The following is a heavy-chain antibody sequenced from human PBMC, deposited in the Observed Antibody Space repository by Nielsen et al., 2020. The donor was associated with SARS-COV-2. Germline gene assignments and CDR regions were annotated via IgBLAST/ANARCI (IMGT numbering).Heavy chain of an antibody. J-gene: IGHJ4*02. D-gene: IGHD3-10*01. CDR2: ISYDGSNK. CDR3: ARARGPFDY. Sequence: GGSLRLSCAASGFTFSSYAMHWVRQAPGKGLEWVAVISYDGSNKYYADSVKGRFTISRDNSKNTLYLQMNSLRAEDTAVYYCARARGPFDYWGQGTLVTVSS. V-gene: IGHV3-30-3*01. CDR1: GFTFSSYA.